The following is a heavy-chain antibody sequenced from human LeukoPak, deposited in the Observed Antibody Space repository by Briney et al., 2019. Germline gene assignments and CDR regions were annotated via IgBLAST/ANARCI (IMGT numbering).Heavy chain of an antibody. CDR3: ARDPDYGDYAFDY. D-gene: IGHD4-17*01. J-gene: IGHJ4*02. CDR2: IYTSGST. V-gene: IGHV4-61*02. CDR1: GGSISSGSYY. Sequence: SQTLSLTCTVSGGSISSGSYYWSWIRQPAGKGLEWIGRIYTSGSTNYNPSLKSRVTISVDTSKNQFSLKLSSVTAADTAVYYCARDPDYGDYAFDYWGQGTLVTVSS.